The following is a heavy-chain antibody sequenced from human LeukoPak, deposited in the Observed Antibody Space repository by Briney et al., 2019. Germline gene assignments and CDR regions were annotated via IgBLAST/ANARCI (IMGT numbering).Heavy chain of an antibody. Sequence: SETLSLTCTVSGGSISSFYWSWIRQPPGKGLESIGYIYYSGSTNYNPSLKSRVTISVDTSKNQFSLKLSSVTAADTAVYYCARGRFTAIRWFDPWGQGTLVTVSS. D-gene: IGHD2-2*02. CDR3: ARGRFTAIRWFDP. CDR2: IYYSGST. V-gene: IGHV4-59*01. J-gene: IGHJ5*02. CDR1: GGSISSFY.